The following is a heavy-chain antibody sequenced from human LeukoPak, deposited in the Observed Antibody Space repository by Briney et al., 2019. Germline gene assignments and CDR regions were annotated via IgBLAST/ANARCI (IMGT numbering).Heavy chain of an antibody. V-gene: IGHV3-49*04. J-gene: IGHJ5*02. D-gene: IGHD3-10*01. CDR2: IRSKAYGGTT. CDR3: SRGYYYGSGTPVWFDP. CDR1: GFTFSSYA. Sequence: GGSLRLSCAASGFTFSSYAMSWVRQAPGKGLEWVGFIRSKAYGGTTEYAASVKGRFTISRDDSKSIAYLQMNILKTEDTAVYYCSRGYYYGSGTPVWFDPWGQGTLVTVSS.